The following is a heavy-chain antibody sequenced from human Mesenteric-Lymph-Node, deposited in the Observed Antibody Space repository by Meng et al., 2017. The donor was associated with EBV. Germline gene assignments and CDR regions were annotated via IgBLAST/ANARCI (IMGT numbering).Heavy chain of an antibody. D-gene: IGHD4-17*01. Sequence: VGLVRSGGRLVQPGGSLRLSCAASGFTFSSYAMSWVRQAPGKGLEWVSAISGSGGSTYYADSVKGRFTISRDNSKNTLYLQMNSLRAEDTAVYYCAKVIHDYGDKGGFDYWGQGTLVTVSS. CDR2: ISGSGGST. CDR3: AKVIHDYGDKGGFDY. J-gene: IGHJ4*02. CDR1: GFTFSSYA. V-gene: IGHV3-23*04.